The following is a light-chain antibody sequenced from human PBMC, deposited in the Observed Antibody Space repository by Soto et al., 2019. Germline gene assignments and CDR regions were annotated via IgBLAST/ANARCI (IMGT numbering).Light chain of an antibody. CDR1: QRVSNY. Sequence: EIVLTQSPATLSLSPGERATLACRASQRVSNYLGWYQQKPGKAPRLLIYDTSNRATCIPARFIGSGSGTDFTLTISCLEPEDFAVYYCQQRSHWPPVFTFGPGTKVDIK. CDR2: DTS. V-gene: IGKV3-11*01. J-gene: IGKJ3*01. CDR3: QQRSHWPPVFT.